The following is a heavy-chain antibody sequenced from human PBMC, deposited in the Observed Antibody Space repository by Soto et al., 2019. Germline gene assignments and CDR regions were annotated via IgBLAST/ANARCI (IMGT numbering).Heavy chain of an antibody. CDR2: ISGSGGST. CDR3: AKDHRGEYSYGPDYFDY. CDR1: GFTFSSYA. J-gene: IGHJ4*02. D-gene: IGHD5-18*01. Sequence: PGGSLRLSCAASGFTFSSYAMSWVRQAPGKGPEWVSAISGSGGSTYYADSVKGRFTISRDNSKNTLYLQMNSLRAEDTAVYYCAKDHRGEYSYGPDYFDYWGRGTLVTVPS. V-gene: IGHV3-23*01.